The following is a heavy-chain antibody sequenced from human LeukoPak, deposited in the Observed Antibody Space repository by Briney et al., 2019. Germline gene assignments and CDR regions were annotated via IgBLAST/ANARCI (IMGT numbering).Heavy chain of an antibody. V-gene: IGHV3-7*01. D-gene: IGHD6-19*01. J-gene: IGHJ4*02. CDR2: IRHDGSAR. Sequence: GGSLRLPCVASGFTFNNYWMTWVRQAPGRGLEWVANIRHDGSARYYGDSVKGRFTISRDDAKNSLFLQMNSLRADDTALYYCARDNSGFDYWGQGTPVTVSS. CDR3: ARDNSGFDY. CDR1: GFTFNNYW.